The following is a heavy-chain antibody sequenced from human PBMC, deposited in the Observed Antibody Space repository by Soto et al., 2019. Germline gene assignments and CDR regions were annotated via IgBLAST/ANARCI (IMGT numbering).Heavy chain of an antibody. V-gene: IGHV1-18*01. CDR3: ATTAERDTMGAANV. D-gene: IGHD5-18*01. Sequence: ASVKVSCKASGYTFTSYGISWVRQAPGQGLEWMGRISAYYAKTNYARKFQGRVTITTDESTSTAYMELSSLRSEDTAVYYCATTAERDTMGAANVWG. J-gene: IGHJ3*01. CDR1: GYTFTSYG. CDR2: ISAYYAKT.